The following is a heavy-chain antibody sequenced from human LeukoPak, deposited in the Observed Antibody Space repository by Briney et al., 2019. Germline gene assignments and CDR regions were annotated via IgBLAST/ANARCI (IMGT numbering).Heavy chain of an antibody. CDR3: AKESPSFDF. CDR1: GFTFSSYA. J-gene: IGHJ4*02. V-gene: IGHV3-30*04. Sequence: GRSLRLSCAASGFTFSSYAMHWVRQAPGKGLEWVAVISYGGSNKYCADSVKGRFTISRDNSKNTLYLQMNSLRAEDTAVYYCAKESPSFDFWGQGTLVTVSS. CDR2: ISYGGSNK.